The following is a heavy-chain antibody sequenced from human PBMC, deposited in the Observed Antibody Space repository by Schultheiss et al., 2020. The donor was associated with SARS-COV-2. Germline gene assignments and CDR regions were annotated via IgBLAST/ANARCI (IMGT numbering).Heavy chain of an antibody. CDR3: AIEQQLDGGFDY. CDR1: GGSISTYY. CDR2: IYYSGST. Sequence: SETLSLTCTVSGGSISTYYWTWIRQPPGKGLEWIGSIYYSGSTYYNPSLKSRVTISVDTSKNQFSLKLSSVTAADTAVYYCAIEQQLDGGFDYWGQGTLVTVSS. D-gene: IGHD6-13*01. V-gene: IGHV4-59*05. J-gene: IGHJ4*02.